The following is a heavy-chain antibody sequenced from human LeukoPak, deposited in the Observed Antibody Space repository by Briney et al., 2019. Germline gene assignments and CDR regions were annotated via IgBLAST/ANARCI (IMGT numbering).Heavy chain of an antibody. J-gene: IGHJ4*02. CDR2: IIPIFGTA. Sequence: ASVKVSCKASGGTFSSYAISWVRQAPGQGLEWMGGIIPIFGTANYAQKFQGRVTITTDESTSTAYMELSSLRSEDTAVYYCARKAVAGLSGHFFDYWGQGTLVTVSS. D-gene: IGHD6-19*01. CDR3: ARKAVAGLSGHFFDY. CDR1: GGTFSSYA. V-gene: IGHV1-69*05.